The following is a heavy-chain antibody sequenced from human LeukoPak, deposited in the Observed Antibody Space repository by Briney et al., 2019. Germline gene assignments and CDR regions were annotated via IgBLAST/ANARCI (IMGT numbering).Heavy chain of an antibody. CDR1: GGTFSSYA. CDR3: AGGPPEMATTH. Sequence: GASVKVSCKASGGTFSSYAISWVRQAPGQGLEWMGGIIPIFGTANYAQKLQGRVTITADESTSTAYMELSSLRSEDTAVYYCAGGPPEMATTHWGQGTLVTVSS. D-gene: IGHD5-24*01. J-gene: IGHJ4*02. V-gene: IGHV1-69*13. CDR2: IIPIFGTA.